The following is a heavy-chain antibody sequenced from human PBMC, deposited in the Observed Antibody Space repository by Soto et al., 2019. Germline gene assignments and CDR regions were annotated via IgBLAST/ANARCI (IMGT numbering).Heavy chain of an antibody. J-gene: IGHJ5*02. CDR2: ISAYNGNT. CDR3: AREIYYYGSGSSRLNWFDP. Sequence: GSVNVSCKASGYTFTRYGISGLRQAGGQGGEWMGWISAYNGNTNYAQKLQSRVTMTTDTSTSTAYMELRSMRSDDTAVYYCAREIYYYGSGSSRLNWFDPWGQGTLVTVSS. D-gene: IGHD3-10*01. CDR1: GYTFTRYG. V-gene: IGHV1-18*01.